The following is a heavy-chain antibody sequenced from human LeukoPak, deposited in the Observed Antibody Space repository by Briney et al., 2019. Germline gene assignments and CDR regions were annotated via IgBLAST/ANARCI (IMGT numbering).Heavy chain of an antibody. D-gene: IGHD4-17*01. CDR2: IYTSGST. J-gene: IGHJ4*02. CDR3: ARGSTVTTTVYYFDY. CDR1: GGSISSYY. Sequence: SETLSLTCTVSGGSISSYYWSWIRQPAGKGLEWIGCIYTSGSTNYNPSLKSRVTMSVDTSKNQFSLKLSSVTATDTAVYYCARGSTVTTTVYYFDYWGQGTLVTVSS. V-gene: IGHV4-4*07.